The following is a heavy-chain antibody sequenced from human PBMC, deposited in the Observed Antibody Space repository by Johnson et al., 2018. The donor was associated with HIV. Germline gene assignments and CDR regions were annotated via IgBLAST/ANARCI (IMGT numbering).Heavy chain of an antibody. CDR2: IWYDGSNK. Sequence: QVQLVESGGGLVQPGGSLRLSCAASGFTFSSYWMSWVRQAPGKGLEWVAVIWYDGSNKYYADSVKGRFTISRDNSKNTLYLQMNSLRAEDTAVYYCAKSDVVVIPEGAFDIWGQGTMVTVSS. CDR3: AKSDVVVIPEGAFDI. V-gene: IGHV3-33*06. D-gene: IGHD2-21*01. CDR1: GFTFSSYW. J-gene: IGHJ3*02.